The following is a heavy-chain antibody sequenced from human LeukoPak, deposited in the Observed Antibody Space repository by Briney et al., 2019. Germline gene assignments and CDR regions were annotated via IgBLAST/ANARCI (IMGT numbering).Heavy chain of an antibody. CDR3: AREIGPIQLHLWGSAFDY. CDR1: GYTFTNYY. Sequence: ASVKVSCKASGYTFTNYYMHWVRQAPGQGLEWLGLITPSGGSTWYAQKFQGRVTMTRDMSTSTDYMELSSLRSEDTAVYYCAREIGPIQLHLWGSAFDYWGQGTLVTVSS. D-gene: IGHD5-18*01. CDR2: ITPSGGST. V-gene: IGHV1-46*01. J-gene: IGHJ4*02.